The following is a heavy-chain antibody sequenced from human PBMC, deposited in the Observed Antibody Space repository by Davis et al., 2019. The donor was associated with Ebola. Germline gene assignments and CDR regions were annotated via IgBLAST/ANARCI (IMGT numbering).Heavy chain of an antibody. D-gene: IGHD6-13*01. CDR3: AREMGIAAAGTLWFDP. CDR2: ISSSSSTI. CDR1: GFTFSSYS. Sequence: GESLKISCAASGFTFSSYSINWVRQAPGKGLEWVSYISSSSSTIYYADSVKGRFTISRDNAKNSLYLQMNSLRDEDTAVYYCAREMGIAAAGTLWFDPWGQGTLVTVSS. J-gene: IGHJ5*02. V-gene: IGHV3-48*02.